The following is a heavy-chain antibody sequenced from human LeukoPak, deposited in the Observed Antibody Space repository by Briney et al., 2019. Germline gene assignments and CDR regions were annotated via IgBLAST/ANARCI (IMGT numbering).Heavy chain of an antibody. CDR3: ARVSFHYHSGNYGWYFDS. J-gene: IGHJ4*02. D-gene: IGHD3-10*01. Sequence: SETLSLTCTVSGGSISGQYWSLIRQPPGKGLEWIGYIYYTGITKYNPSLKSRVTLSVDTSKNQFSLRLTSVTAADTAVYYCARVSFHYHSGNYGWYFDSWGQGTLVTVSS. CDR2: IYYTGIT. CDR1: GGSISGQY. V-gene: IGHV4-59*11.